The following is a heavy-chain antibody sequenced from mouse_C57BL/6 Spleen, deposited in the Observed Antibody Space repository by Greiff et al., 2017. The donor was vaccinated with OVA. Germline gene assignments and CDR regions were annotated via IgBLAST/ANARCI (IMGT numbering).Heavy chain of an antibody. CDR2: IYPYIGVF. J-gene: IGHJ4*01. CDR3: ARGPGDYYAMDY. Sequence: VQLQQSGPELVKPGASVKISCKASGYSFTGYYMKWVKQSHGNILDWIGYIYPYIGVFSYNQKLQGKATLTLYKSSSTAYMELRSLTSEDSSVYYCARGPGDYYAMDYWGQGTSVTVSS. CDR1: GYSFTGYY. V-gene: IGHV1-31*01.